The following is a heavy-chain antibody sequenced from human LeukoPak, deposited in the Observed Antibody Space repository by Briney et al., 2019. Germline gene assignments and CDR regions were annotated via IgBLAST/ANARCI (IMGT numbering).Heavy chain of an antibody. J-gene: IGHJ4*02. CDR1: GYTLTELS. Sequence: ASVKVSCKVSGYTLTELSMHWVRQAPGEGLEWMGGFDPEDGETIYAQKFQGRVTMTEDTSTDTAYMELSSLRSEDTVVYYYATGVAGNIDYWGQGTLVTVSS. V-gene: IGHV1-24*01. CDR3: ATGVAGNIDY. D-gene: IGHD2-15*01. CDR2: FDPEDGET.